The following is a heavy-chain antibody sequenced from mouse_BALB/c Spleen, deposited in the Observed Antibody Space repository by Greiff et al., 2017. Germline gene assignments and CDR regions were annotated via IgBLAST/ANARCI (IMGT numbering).Heavy chain of an antibody. D-gene: IGHD3-2*02. J-gene: IGHJ4*01. CDR1: GFTFSDYY. CDR3: STYYRLRDAMYY. CDR2: ISDGGSYT. Sequence: EVQGVESGGGLVKPGGSLKLSCAASGFTFSDYYMYWVRQTPEKRLEWVATISDGGSYTYYPDSVKGRFTISRDNAKNNLYLQMSSLKSEDTAMYFCSTYYRLRDAMYYWGQGTPVTVSS. V-gene: IGHV5-4*02.